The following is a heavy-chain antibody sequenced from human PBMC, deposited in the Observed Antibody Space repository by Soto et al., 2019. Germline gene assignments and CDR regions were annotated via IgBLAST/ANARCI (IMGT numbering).Heavy chain of an antibody. CDR2: INHSGST. J-gene: IGHJ4*02. D-gene: IGHD3-22*01. CDR3: AIVFGYDSSRPDTGLTFYFDY. CDR1: GGSFSGYY. Sequence: PSETPSLTCAVYGGSFSGYYLSWIRQHPGKGLEWIGEINHSGSTNYNPPLKSRVTISVDTSKNQFSLKLSSVTAADTAVYYCAIVFGYDSSRPDTGLTFYFDYWGQGTLVTVSS. V-gene: IGHV4-34*01.